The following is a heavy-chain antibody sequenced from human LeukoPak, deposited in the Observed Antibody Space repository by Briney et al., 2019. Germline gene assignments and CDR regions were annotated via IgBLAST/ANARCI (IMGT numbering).Heavy chain of an antibody. V-gene: IGHV3-30*18. Sequence: GRSLRLSCAASGFTFSSYGMHWVRQAPGKGLEWVAVISSDGSNKYYADSVKGRFTISRDNSKNTLYLQMNSLSAEDTAVYYCAKSYGSGTHPDDYWGQGILVTVSS. J-gene: IGHJ4*02. CDR1: GFTFSSYG. D-gene: IGHD3-10*01. CDR2: ISSDGSNK. CDR3: AKSYGSGTHPDDY.